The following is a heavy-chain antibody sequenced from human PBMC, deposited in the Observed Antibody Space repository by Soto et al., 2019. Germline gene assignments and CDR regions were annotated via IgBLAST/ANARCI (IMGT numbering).Heavy chain of an antibody. CDR3: ARLVVVPAAIPPYYYYYGMDV. CDR2: INPNSGGT. D-gene: IGHD2-2*02. CDR1: GYTFTGYY. V-gene: IGHV1-2*02. J-gene: IGHJ6*02. Sequence: ASVNVSCKASGYTFTGYYMHWVRQAPGQGLEWMGWINPNSGGTNYAQKFQGRVTMTRDTSISTAYMELSRLRSDDTAVYYCARLVVVPAAIPPYYYYYGMDVWGQGATVTVSS.